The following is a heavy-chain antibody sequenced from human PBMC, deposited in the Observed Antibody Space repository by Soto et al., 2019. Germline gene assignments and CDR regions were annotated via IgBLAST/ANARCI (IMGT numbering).Heavy chain of an antibody. V-gene: IGHV5-51*01. CDR2: IYPFYSDT. Sequence: PWESLKTSCKGSGYSFTSYWICWVRQMPVKGLEFMGIIYPFYSDTRYSPSFQGHVTISSYNSISTSYLQLISLKASYIAMYYCTRYSNRYYWYLMDDWGQGTTVTVSS. CDR1: GYSFTSYW. J-gene: IGHJ6*02. CDR3: TRYSNRYYWYLMDD. D-gene: IGHD2-8*01.